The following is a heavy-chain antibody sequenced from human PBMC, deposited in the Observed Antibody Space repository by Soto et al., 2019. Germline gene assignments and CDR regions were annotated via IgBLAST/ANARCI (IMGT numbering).Heavy chain of an antibody. V-gene: IGHV1-2*02. CDR2: INPNSGGT. D-gene: IGHD2-2*01. CDR3: ARLIVVVPAASPRGAFDI. J-gene: IGHJ3*02. CDR1: GYTFTGYY. Sequence: GASVKVSCKASGYTFTGYYMPWVRQAPGQGLEWMGWINPNSGGTHYAQKFQGRVTMTRDTSISTAYMELSRLRSDDTAVYYCARLIVVVPAASPRGAFDIWGQGTMVTVSS.